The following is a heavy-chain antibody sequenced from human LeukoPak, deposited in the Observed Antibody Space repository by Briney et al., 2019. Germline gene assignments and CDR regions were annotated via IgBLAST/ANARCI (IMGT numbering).Heavy chain of an antibody. J-gene: IGHJ6*02. D-gene: IGHD3-22*01. V-gene: IGHV3-74*01. CDR1: GFTFSTYC. CDR3: ARDTDSSGYYWVYYYYYGMDV. CDR2: ICPDGTVT. Sequence: GGSLRLSCAASGFTFSTYCMHWVRQAPGKGPMWVSRICPDGTVTNYADSVKARFIISRDNARNTVYLQMNSLRAEDTAVYYCARDTDSSGYYWVYYYYYGMDVWGQGTTVTVSS.